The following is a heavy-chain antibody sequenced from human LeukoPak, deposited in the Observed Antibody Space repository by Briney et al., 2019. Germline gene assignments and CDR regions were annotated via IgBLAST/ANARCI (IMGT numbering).Heavy chain of an antibody. CDR3: ARVRNNVVVPAASYYYYYMDV. J-gene: IGHJ6*03. Sequence: SQTLSLTCTVYGGSISTGSYYGNWIRQPAGKGLEWIGRIFTSGSTDYYPSLKSRVTISADTSRNQLSLKLGSVTAADTAVYYCARVRNNVVVPAASYYYYYMDVWGKGTTVTVSS. V-gene: IGHV4-61*02. D-gene: IGHD2-2*01. CDR2: IFTSGST. CDR1: GGSISTGSYY.